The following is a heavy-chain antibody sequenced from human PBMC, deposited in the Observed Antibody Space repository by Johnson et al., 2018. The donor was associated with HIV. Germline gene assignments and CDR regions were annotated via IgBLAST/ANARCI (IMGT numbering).Heavy chain of an antibody. V-gene: IGHV3-20*04. J-gene: IGHJ3*02. D-gene: IGHD1-1*01. CDR1: GFTFDDFG. CDR2: INWNGATT. CDR3: AREGTTGRNDAFDI. Sequence: VQLVESGGSVERPGGSLRLSCVASGFTFDDFGMSWVRQAPGKGLEWVSGINWNGATTGYADSVQGRFTISRDNAKKFLYLQVNSLRGEDTVLYYCAREGTTGRNDAFDIWGQGTMVTVSS.